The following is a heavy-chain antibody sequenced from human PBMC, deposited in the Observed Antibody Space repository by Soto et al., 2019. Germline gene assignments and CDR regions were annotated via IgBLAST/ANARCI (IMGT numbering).Heavy chain of an antibody. D-gene: IGHD2-15*01. CDR3: ANHEGFCNGVRCSGDS. CDR1: GGSFNGYS. CDR2: LNNNGTI. J-gene: IGHJ4*02. V-gene: IGHV4-34*02. Sequence: QVQLQQWGAGLLKPSETLSLMCAVYGGSFNGYSWCWIRHPPGKGLEWIGELNNNGTINYNTSSKSRVTISVDTANTEFSPGLTSVTAADTAVYYCANHEGFCNGVRCSGDSWGQGAPVLVSP.